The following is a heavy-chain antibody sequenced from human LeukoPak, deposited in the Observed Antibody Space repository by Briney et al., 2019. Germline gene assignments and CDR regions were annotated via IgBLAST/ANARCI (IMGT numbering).Heavy chain of an antibody. CDR1: GFTYAKRW. J-gene: IGHJ4*02. Sequence: GESLTLSCAASGFTYAKRWLSWVRQSPGKGLEWVASIKPDGIEKQYLDSVKGRFFISRDNSSESLHLQMKSLRAEDTALYYCARGPDSGTFYRYFDYWGQGALITVSS. V-gene: IGHV3-7*01. CDR3: ARGPDSGTFYRYFDY. CDR2: IKPDGIEK. D-gene: IGHD3-10*01.